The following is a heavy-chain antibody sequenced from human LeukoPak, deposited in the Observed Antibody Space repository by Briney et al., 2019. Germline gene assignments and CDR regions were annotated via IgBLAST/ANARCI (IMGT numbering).Heavy chain of an antibody. J-gene: IGHJ6*02. CDR3: ARDLPEWLVPNYYYGMDV. CDR2: ISGSGGST. CDR1: GFTFSSYA. D-gene: IGHD6-19*01. V-gene: IGHV3-23*01. Sequence: GGSLRLSCAASGFTFSSYAMSWVRQAPGKGLEWVSAISGSGGSTYYADSAKGRFTISRDNSKNTLYLQMDSLRAEDTAVYYCARDLPEWLVPNYYYGMDVWGQGTTVTVSS.